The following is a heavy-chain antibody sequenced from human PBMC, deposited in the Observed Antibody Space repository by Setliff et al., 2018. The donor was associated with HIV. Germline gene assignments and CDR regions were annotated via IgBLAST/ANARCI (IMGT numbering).Heavy chain of an antibody. CDR3: ARTNNNYYYDTSDYFAGYYFDY. V-gene: IGHV3-48*03. CDR2: ISGTDNTI. J-gene: IGHJ4*02. Sequence: GGSLRLSCAASGFTFSSYDMNWVRQAPGKGLEWVSHISGTDNTIYYADSVKGRFTISRDIAKNSLYLQMNSMRVEDTAVYYCARTNNNYYYDTSDYFAGYYFDYWGQGTLVTVSS. CDR1: GFTFSSYD. D-gene: IGHD3-22*01.